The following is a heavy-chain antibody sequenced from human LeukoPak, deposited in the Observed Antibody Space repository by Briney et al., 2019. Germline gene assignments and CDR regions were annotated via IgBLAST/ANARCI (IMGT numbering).Heavy chain of an antibody. CDR1: GYSFTNYY. CDR2: INPNSGGT. Sequence: ASVKVSCKASGYSFTNYYIHWVRQAPGQGLEWMGRINPNSGGTNYAQKFQGRVTMTRDTSISTAYMELSRLRSDDTAVYYCASLSITMVRGVPVTYYYYGMDVWGQGTTVTVSS. D-gene: IGHD3-10*01. J-gene: IGHJ6*02. CDR3: ASLSITMVRGVPVTYYYYGMDV. V-gene: IGHV1-2*06.